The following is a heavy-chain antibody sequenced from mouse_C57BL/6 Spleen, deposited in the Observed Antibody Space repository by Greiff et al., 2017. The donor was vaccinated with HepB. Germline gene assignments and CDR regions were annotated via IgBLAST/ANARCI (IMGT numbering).Heavy chain of an antibody. Sequence: QVQLKESGAELVRPGASVKLSCKASGYTFTDYYINWVKQRPGQGLEWIARIYPGSGNTYYNEKFKGKATLTAEKSSSTAYMQLSSLTSEDSAVYFWARSHYYGSPWFAYWGQGTLVTVSA. V-gene: IGHV1-76*01. CDR3: ARSHYYGSPWFAY. J-gene: IGHJ3*01. CDR2: IYPGSGNT. CDR1: GYTFTDYY. D-gene: IGHD1-1*01.